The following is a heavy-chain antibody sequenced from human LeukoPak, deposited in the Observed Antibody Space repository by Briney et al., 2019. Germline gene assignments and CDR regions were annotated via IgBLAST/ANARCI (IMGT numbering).Heavy chain of an antibody. D-gene: IGHD5-12*01. CDR2: IYHSGST. CDR3: ARDGRYSGYDWGGWFDP. Sequence: SETLSLTCAVSGGSISSGGYSWSWIRQPPGKGLEWIGYIYHSGSTYYNPSLKSRVTISVDRSKNQFSLKLSSVTAADTAVYYCARDGRYSGYDWGGWFDPWGQGTLVTVSS. CDR1: GGSISSGGYS. J-gene: IGHJ5*02. V-gene: IGHV4-30-2*01.